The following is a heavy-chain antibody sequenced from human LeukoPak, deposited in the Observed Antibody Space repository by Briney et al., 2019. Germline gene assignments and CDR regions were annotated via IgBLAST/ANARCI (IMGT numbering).Heavy chain of an antibody. CDR2: IYYSGST. V-gene: IGHV4-31*03. CDR3: ARSYCSSTSCYFDP. CDR1: GGSISSGGYY. Sequence: SETLSLTCTVSGGSISSGGYYWSWIRQHPGKGLEWIGYIYYSGSTYYNPSLKSRVTISVDTSKNQFSLKLSSVTAADTAVYYCARSYCSSTSCYFDPWGQGTLVTVSS. J-gene: IGHJ5*02. D-gene: IGHD2-2*01.